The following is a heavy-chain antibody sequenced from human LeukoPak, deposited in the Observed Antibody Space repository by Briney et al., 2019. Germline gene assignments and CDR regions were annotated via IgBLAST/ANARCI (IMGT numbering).Heavy chain of an antibody. CDR2: IIPILGKP. Sequence: ASVTVSFKASVGTFIKYAISWVRQAPGQGLEWMGGIIPILGKPNYAQRFQGSVTITTDESTSTAYIELSSLRSEDTAVYYCARHHNAIVGPTYRSDDAFDIWGQGTMVTVSS. CDR1: VGTFIKYA. J-gene: IGHJ3*02. D-gene: IGHD1-26*01. CDR3: ARHHNAIVGPTYRSDDAFDI. V-gene: IGHV1-69*05.